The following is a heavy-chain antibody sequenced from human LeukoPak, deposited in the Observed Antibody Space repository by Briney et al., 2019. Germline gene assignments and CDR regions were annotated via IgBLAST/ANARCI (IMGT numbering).Heavy chain of an antibody. Sequence: PSETLSLTCTVSGESMSSSYWSWVRQPAGKGLACNGRIYSSETSNSNPSFKSRVTMSLDTSKNQFSLKLTSVTAADTAVYYCARSRDLATGGNYMDVWGKGTTVTVSS. V-gene: IGHV4-4*07. J-gene: IGHJ6*03. CDR3: ARSRDLATGGNYMDV. CDR2: IYSSETS. D-gene: IGHD3-16*01. CDR1: GESMSSSY.